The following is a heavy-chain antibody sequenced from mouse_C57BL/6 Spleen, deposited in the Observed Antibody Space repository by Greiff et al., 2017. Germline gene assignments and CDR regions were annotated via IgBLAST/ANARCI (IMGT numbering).Heavy chain of an antibody. V-gene: IGHV1-4*01. CDR1: GYTFTSYT. D-gene: IGHD4-1*01. CDR2: INPSSGYT. Sequence: VQLQESGAELARPGASVKMSCKASGYTFTSYTMHWVKQRPGQGLEWIGYINPSSGYTKYNQKFKDKATLTADKSSSTAYMQLSSLTSEDSAVYYCAEGTGPYYLDYWGQGTTLTVSS. CDR3: AEGTGPYYLDY. J-gene: IGHJ2*01.